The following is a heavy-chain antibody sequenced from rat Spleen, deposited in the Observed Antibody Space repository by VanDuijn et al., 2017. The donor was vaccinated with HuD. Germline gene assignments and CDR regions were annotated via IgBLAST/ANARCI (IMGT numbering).Heavy chain of an antibody. CDR2: ISPSGDSA. CDR3: ARRQSGGGYVMDA. D-gene: IGHD4-3*01. J-gene: IGHJ4*01. Sequence: EVQLVESGGGLVQPGRSLKLSCAASGFTFSNYYMAWVRQAPKKGLEWVATISPSGDSAYYRDSVKGRLTVSRDDAKSTLYLQMDSLRSEDTATYYCARRQSGGGYVMDAWGQGASVTVSS. CDR1: GFTFSNYY. V-gene: IGHV5-25*01.